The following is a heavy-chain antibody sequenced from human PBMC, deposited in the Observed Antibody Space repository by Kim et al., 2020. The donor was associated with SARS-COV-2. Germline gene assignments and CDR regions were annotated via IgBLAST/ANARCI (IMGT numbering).Heavy chain of an antibody. D-gene: IGHD6-13*01. V-gene: IGHV3-23*01. CDR3: AEVGYSSSPFDY. Sequence: YYAASVKGRFTISRDKSKNTLYLQMNSLRAEDTAVYYCAEVGYSSSPFDYWGQGTLVTVSS. J-gene: IGHJ4*02.